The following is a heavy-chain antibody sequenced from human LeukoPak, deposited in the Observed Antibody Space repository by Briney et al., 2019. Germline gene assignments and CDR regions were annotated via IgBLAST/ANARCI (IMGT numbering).Heavy chain of an antibody. D-gene: IGHD1-1*01. Sequence: PGGSLRLSCVASGFTFSSFAVSWFREAPGKGLEWVAVISYDGSNKYYADSVKGRFTISRDNSKNTLYLQMNSLRAEDTAVYYCAKDLEGAFDYCGQGTLVTVSS. CDR2: ISYDGSNK. CDR3: AKDLEGAFDY. J-gene: IGHJ4*02. CDR1: GFTFSSFA. V-gene: IGHV3-30*18.